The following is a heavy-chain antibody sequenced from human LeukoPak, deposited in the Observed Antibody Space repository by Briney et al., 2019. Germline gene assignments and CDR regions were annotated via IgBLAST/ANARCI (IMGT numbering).Heavy chain of an antibody. CDR2: FDPEDGET. D-gene: IGHD2-15*01. CDR3: ATWVRGTHYYYGMDV. V-gene: IGHV1-24*01. J-gene: IGHJ6*02. Sequence: ASVNVSCTVSGYTLTELSMHWVRQAPGKGLEWMGGFDPEDGETIYAQKFQGRVTMTEDTSTDTAYMELSSLRSEDTAVYYCATWVRGTHYYYGMDVWGQGTTVTVSS. CDR1: GYTLTELS.